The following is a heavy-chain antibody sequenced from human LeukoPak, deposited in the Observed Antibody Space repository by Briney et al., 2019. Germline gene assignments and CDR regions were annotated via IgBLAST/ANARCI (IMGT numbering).Heavy chain of an antibody. V-gene: IGHV4-4*02. J-gene: IGHJ6*02. Sequence: PSETLSLTCAVSGGSISSSNWWSWVRQPPGKGLEWIGEIYHSGSTNYNPSLKSRVTISVDKSKNQFSLKLGSVTAADTAVYYCARVSDYYYYGMDVWGQGTTVTVSS. CDR3: ARVSDYYYYGMDV. CDR1: GGSISSSNW. CDR2: IYHSGST.